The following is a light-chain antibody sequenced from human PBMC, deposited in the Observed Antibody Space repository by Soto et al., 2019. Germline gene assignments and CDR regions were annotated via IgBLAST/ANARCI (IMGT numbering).Light chain of an antibody. J-gene: IGKJ4*01. Sequence: EIVLTQSPGTLSLSPGERATLSCRASQRVDDSHLAWYQLRPGQAPRLLIYGASTRATGIPDRFSGSGSGTDFSLTIRGLKPEDFATYYCQQFNNYPLTFGGGTKVEIK. CDR1: QRVDDSH. V-gene: IGKV3-20*01. CDR3: QQFNNYPLT. CDR2: GAS.